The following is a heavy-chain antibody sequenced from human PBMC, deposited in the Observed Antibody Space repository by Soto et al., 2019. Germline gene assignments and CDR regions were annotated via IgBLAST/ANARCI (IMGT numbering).Heavy chain of an antibody. D-gene: IGHD2-2*01. CDR2: ISYDGSNK. V-gene: IGHV3-30-3*01. Sequence: QVQLVESGGGVVQPGRSLRLSCAASGFTFSSYAMHWVRQAPGKGLEWVAVISYDGSNKYYADSEKGRFTISRDNSKNPLYLQMNSLRAEDTAVYYCARDLVVPAAMPRGRYYYGMDVWGQGTTVTVSS. J-gene: IGHJ6*02. CDR3: ARDLVVPAAMPRGRYYYGMDV. CDR1: GFTFSSYA.